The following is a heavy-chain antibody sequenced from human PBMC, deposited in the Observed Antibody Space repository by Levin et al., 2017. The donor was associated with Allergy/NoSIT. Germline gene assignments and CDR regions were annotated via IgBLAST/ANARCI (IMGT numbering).Heavy chain of an antibody. D-gene: IGHD5-12*01. CDR2: IKEDGSEK. V-gene: IGHV3-7*01. Sequence: PGGSLRLSCAASGFTFRSFWMSWLRQAPGKGLEWVANIKEDGSEKYYVDSVKGRFTISRDNAKNSLYLQMNSLRAADTAVYYCARSLSGYDNFDYWGQGTLVTVSS. CDR3: ARSLSGYDNFDY. CDR1: GFTFRSFW. J-gene: IGHJ4*02.